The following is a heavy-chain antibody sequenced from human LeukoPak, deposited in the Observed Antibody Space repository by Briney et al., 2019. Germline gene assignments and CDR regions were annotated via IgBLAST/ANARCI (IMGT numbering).Heavy chain of an antibody. CDR3: ASADGLDYYYYGMDV. Sequence: GGSLRLSCAASGFIFSNYGMHWVRQAPGKGLEWVPVIWHDGVNKYYEDSVKGRFTISRDNSKNTLCLQMNSLRAEDTAIYYCASADGLDYYYYGMDVWGQGTTVTVSS. CDR2: IWHDGVNK. V-gene: IGHV3-33*01. CDR1: GFIFSNYG. J-gene: IGHJ6*02.